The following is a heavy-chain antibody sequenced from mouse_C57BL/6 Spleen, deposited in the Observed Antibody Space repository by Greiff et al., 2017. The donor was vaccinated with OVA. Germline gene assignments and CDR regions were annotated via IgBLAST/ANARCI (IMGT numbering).Heavy chain of an antibody. D-gene: IGHD1-1*01. CDR1: GFNIKNTY. Sequence: VQLKDSVAELVRPGASVKLSCTASGFNIKNTYMHWVKQRPEQGLEWIGRIDPANGNTKYAPKFQGNATITADTSSNTAYLQLSSLTSEDTAIYYCATLITTVVATGYFDVWGTGTTVTVSS. CDR3: ATLITTVVATGYFDV. CDR2: IDPANGNT. J-gene: IGHJ1*03. V-gene: IGHV14-3*01.